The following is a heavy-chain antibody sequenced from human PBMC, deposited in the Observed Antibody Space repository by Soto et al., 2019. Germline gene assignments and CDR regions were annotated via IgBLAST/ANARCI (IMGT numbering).Heavy chain of an antibody. Sequence: QVQLVQSGDAVKKPGASVKVSCKASGYIFVNYGIAWVRQAPAQGLEWMGWISPYTGNTHSATKVQGRLTMTTDTSASTAYMDLGRLTSDDTAVYYCEMVDNYVTPTPQDVWGQGTTVTVSS. CDR3: EMVDNYVTPTPQDV. D-gene: IGHD3-16*01. CDR1: GYIFVNYG. J-gene: IGHJ6*02. V-gene: IGHV1-18*01. CDR2: ISPYTGNT.